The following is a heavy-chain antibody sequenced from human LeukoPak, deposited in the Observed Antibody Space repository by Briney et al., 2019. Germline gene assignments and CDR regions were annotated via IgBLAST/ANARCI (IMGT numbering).Heavy chain of an antibody. D-gene: IGHD3-9*01. Sequence: PGGSLRLSCAASGFTVSYYWMHWVRQTPGKGPMWVSRINGDGTGTNYADSVKGRFTISRDNAKNTLYLQMNSLRAEDTAVYYCTRDFDAATGYWGQGTLVTVSS. CDR3: TRDFDAATGY. CDR1: GFTVSYYW. J-gene: IGHJ4*02. CDR2: INGDGTGT. V-gene: IGHV3-74*01.